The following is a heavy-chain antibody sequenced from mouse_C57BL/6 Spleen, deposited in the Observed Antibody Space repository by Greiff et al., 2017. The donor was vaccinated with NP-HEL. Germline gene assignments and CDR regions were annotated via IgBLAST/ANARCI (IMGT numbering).Heavy chain of an antibody. CDR1: GYAFSSYW. D-gene: IGHD1-1*01. CDR2: IYPGDGDT. J-gene: IGHJ2*01. V-gene: IGHV1-80*01. Sequence: VQLQQSGAELVKPGASVKISCKASGYAFSSYWMNWVKQRPGKGLAWIGQIYPGDGDTNYNGKFKGKATLTADKSSSTAYMQLSSLTSEDSAVYFCARRSSSYYFDYWGQGTTLTVSS. CDR3: ARRSSSYYFDY.